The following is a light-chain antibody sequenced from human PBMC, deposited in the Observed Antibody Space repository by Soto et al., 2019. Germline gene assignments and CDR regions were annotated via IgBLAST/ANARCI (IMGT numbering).Light chain of an antibody. J-gene: IGKJ5*01. CDR1: QSVNSN. Sequence: MVMTQSPAILSVSPGESATLSCRAIQSVNSNYLAWYQQHPGQPHRLLIYGISTRATGIHARFSGSGSGTEFSLTISSLQSEDFAVYYCQQRSNWPITFGQGTRLEI. V-gene: IGKV3-15*01. CDR2: GIS. CDR3: QQRSNWPIT.